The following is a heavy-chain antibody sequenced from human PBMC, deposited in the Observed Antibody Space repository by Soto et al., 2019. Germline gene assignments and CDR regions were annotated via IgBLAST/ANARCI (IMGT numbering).Heavy chain of an antibody. CDR1: GGSFSGYY. CDR3: ARVNWDDAFDI. V-gene: IGHV4-34*01. CDR2: INHSGST. Sequence: QVQLQQWGAGLLKPSETLSLTCAVYGGSFSGYYWSWIRQPPGKGLEWIGEINHSGSTNYNPSLKSRVTISVDTAKNQFSLKLSSVTAADTAVYYCARVNWDDAFDIWGQGTMFTVSS. J-gene: IGHJ3*02. D-gene: IGHD7-27*01.